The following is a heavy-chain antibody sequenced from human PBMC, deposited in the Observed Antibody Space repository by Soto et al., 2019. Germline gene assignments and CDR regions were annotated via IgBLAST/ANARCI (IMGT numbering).Heavy chain of an antibody. Sequence: QVQLVQSGAEVKKPGASVKVSCKASGYTFTSYGISWVRQAPGQGLEWMGWISAYNGNTNYAQKLQGRVTMTTDTSTSTAYMELRSLRSDDTAVYYCARGRQGYCSSTSCYAGKAYYYYGMDVWGQGTTVTVSS. J-gene: IGHJ6*02. CDR1: GYTFTSYG. CDR2: ISAYNGNT. V-gene: IGHV1-18*01. CDR3: ARGRQGYCSSTSCYAGKAYYYYGMDV. D-gene: IGHD2-2*01.